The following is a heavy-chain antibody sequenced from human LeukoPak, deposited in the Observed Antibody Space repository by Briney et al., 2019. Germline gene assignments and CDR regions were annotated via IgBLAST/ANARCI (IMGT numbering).Heavy chain of an antibody. CDR1: SGSISSYY. Sequence: SETLSLTCTVSSGSISSYYWSWIRQPPGKGLEWSGYIYTSGSTNYNPSLKSRVTISVDTSKNQFSLKLSSVTAADTAVYYCARLRYFDSSGYYPTWGQGTLVTVSS. V-gene: IGHV4-4*09. CDR3: ARLRYFDSSGYYPT. J-gene: IGHJ5*02. CDR2: IYTSGST. D-gene: IGHD3-22*01.